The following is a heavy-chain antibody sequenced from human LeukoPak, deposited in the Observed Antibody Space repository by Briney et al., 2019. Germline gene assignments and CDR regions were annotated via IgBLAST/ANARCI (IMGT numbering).Heavy chain of an antibody. CDR2: ISYDGSNK. V-gene: IGHV3-30*18. CDR3: AKEGNYDSSGYFPFDY. J-gene: IGHJ4*02. CDR1: GFAFSSYG. Sequence: PGGSLRLSCAASGFAFSSYGMHWVRQAPGKGLEWVAVISYDGSNKYYADSVKGRFTISRDNSKNTLYLQMNSLRAEDTAVYYCAKEGNYDSSGYFPFDYWGQGTLVTVSS. D-gene: IGHD3-22*01.